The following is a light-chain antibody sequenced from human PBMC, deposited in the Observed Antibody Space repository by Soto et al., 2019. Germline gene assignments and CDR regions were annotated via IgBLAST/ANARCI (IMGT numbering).Light chain of an antibody. J-gene: IGLJ3*02. CDR2: EVN. CDR3: CLSPGSLTWL. CDR1: GSDVGDSSH. V-gene: IGLV2-11*01. Sequence: QSALTQPRSVSGSPGPSGTISCTATGSDVGDSSHVSWYQLHPGKAPKLMIYEVNNRPSGVPDRFSGSKSGSTASLTISGLQAEDEAEYYCCLSPGSLTWLFGGGTKLTV.